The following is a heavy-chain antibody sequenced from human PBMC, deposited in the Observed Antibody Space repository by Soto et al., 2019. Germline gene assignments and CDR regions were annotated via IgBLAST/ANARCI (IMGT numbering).Heavy chain of an antibody. J-gene: IGHJ5*02. V-gene: IGHV1-2*02. CDR3: ARDSFKYSYGYGFDP. CDR2: INPNSGGT. Sequence: ASVKVSCKASGYTFTGYYMHWVLQAPGQGLEWMGWINPNSGGTNYAQKFQGRVTMTRDTSISTAYMELSRLRSDDTAVYYCARDSFKYSYGYGFDPWGQGTLVTVS. CDR1: GYTFTGYY. D-gene: IGHD5-18*01.